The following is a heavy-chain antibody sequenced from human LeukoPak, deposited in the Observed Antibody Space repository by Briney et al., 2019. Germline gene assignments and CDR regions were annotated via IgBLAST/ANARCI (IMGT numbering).Heavy chain of an antibody. D-gene: IGHD3-10*01. J-gene: IGHJ4*02. CDR1: GGSISSYY. V-gene: IGHV4-59*01. Sequence: PSETLSLTCTVSGGSISSYYWSWIRQPPGKGLEWIGYIYYSGSTNYNPSLKSRVTISVDTSKNQFSLKLSSVTAADTAVYYCAGSGARGVIPDYWGQGTLVTVSS. CDR2: IYYSGST. CDR3: AGSGARGVIPDY.